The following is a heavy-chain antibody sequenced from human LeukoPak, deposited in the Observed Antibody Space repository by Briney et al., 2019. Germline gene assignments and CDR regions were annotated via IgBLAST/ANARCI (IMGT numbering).Heavy chain of an antibody. CDR3: TRDKGWSYDY. V-gene: IGHV3-49*04. D-gene: IGHD6-19*01. CDR2: IRRKVYGGTT. CDR1: GFTFSSYE. Sequence: GGSLRLSCAASGFTFSSYEMNWVRQAPGKGLEWVGFIRRKVYGGTTEYAASVRGRFSISRDDSKSIAYLEMNSLKTEDTAVYYCTRDKGWSYDYWGQGTLVTVSS. J-gene: IGHJ4*02.